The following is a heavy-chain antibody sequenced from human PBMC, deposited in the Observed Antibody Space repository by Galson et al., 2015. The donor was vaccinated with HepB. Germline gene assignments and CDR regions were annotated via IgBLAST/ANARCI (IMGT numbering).Heavy chain of an antibody. CDR2: FNPSSTST. CDR1: GYNVTTYY. D-gene: IGHD5-12*01. CDR3: ARERSRTSGAWGFDP. V-gene: IGHV1-46*01. Sequence: SVKVSCKASGYNVTTYYMHWVRQAPGHGLEWMAIFNPSSTSTTYAEKFQGRITVTRDTPTNTVNMELTSLRSEDTAVYYCARERSRTSGAWGFDPWGQGTLVTVSS. J-gene: IGHJ5*02.